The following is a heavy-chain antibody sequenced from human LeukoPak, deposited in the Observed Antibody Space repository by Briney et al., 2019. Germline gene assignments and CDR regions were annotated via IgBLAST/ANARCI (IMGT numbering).Heavy chain of an antibody. D-gene: IGHD4-17*01. J-gene: IGHJ3*02. CDR3: ARDLVTMTKGFDM. CDR1: ADSFRSHY. CDR2: ISYIGST. V-gene: IGHV4-59*11. Sequence: SETLSLTCAASADSFRSHYWTWIRQPPGKGLEWIGYISYIGSTNYNPSLKSRVTISIDTSKNQFSLKLGSVTAADTSVYYCARDLVTMTKGFDMWGQGTLVSVSS.